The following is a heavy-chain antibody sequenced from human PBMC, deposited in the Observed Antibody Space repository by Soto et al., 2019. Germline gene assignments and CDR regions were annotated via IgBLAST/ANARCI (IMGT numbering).Heavy chain of an antibody. CDR3: ARTRVRRTYYYDSSPVGPFDY. J-gene: IGHJ4*02. CDR2: IYYSGST. V-gene: IGHV4-30-4*01. CDR1: GGSISSGDYY. D-gene: IGHD3-22*01. Sequence: PSETLSLTCTVSGGSISSGDYYWSWIRQPPGKGLEWIGYIYYSGSTYYNPSLKSRVTISVDTSKNQFSLKLSSVTAADTAVYYCARTRVRRTYYYDSSPVGPFDYWGQGTLVTAPQ.